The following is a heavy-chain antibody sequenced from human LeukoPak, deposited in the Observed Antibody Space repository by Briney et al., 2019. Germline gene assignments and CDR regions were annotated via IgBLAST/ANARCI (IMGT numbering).Heavy chain of an antibody. D-gene: IGHD6-19*01. Sequence: GESLKTSCKASGYTFTDYWIGWVRQMPGKGLEWMGIIYPGDSDTRYSPSFQGQVTISADKSINTAYLQWSSLKASDTAMYYCTRHAGYSSGWYGVYWGQGTLVTVSS. CDR3: TRHAGYSSGWYGVY. CDR1: GYTFTDYW. V-gene: IGHV5-51*01. CDR2: IYPGDSDT. J-gene: IGHJ4*02.